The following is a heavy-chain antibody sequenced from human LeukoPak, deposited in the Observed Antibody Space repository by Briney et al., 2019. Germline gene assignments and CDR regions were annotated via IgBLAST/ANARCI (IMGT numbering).Heavy chain of an antibody. V-gene: IGHV4-59*08. CDR3: ARLHYGDYLILDAFDI. J-gene: IGHJ3*02. Sequence: SETLSLTCTVSGGSISSYYWSWIRQPPGKGLEWIGYIYYSGSTNYNPSLKSRVTISVDTSKNQFSLKLSSVTAADTAVYYCARLHYGDYLILDAFDIWGQGTMVTVSS. CDR2: IYYSGST. D-gene: IGHD4-17*01. CDR1: GGSISSYY.